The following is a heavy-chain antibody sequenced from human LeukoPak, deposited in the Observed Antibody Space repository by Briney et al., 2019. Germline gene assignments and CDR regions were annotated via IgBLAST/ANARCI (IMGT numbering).Heavy chain of an antibody. CDR2: ISWNSGSI. Sequence: GGSLRLSCAASGFTFDDYAMHWVRQAPGKGLEWVSGISWNSGSIGYADSVKGRFTISRDNAKNSLYLQMNSLRAEDTALYYCAKDRGYCSSTSCYSDAFDIWGQGTMVTVSS. J-gene: IGHJ3*02. D-gene: IGHD2-2*01. V-gene: IGHV3-9*01. CDR1: GFTFDDYA. CDR3: AKDRGYCSSTSCYSDAFDI.